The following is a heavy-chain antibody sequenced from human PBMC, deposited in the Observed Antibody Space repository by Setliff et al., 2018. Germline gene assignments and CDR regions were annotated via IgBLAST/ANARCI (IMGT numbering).Heavy chain of an antibody. CDR3: ARDLGDYGSGSYSIPHYYYYYGMDV. CDR2: IYYSGST. V-gene: IGHV4-38-2*02. Sequence: SETLSLTCTVSGYSISSGYIWGWIRQPPGKGLEWIGSIYYSGSTYYNPSLKSRVTISVDTSKNQFSLKLSSVTAADTAVYYCARDLGDYGSGSYSIPHYYYYYGMDVWGQGTTVTVSS. J-gene: IGHJ6*02. D-gene: IGHD3-10*01. CDR1: GYSISSGYI.